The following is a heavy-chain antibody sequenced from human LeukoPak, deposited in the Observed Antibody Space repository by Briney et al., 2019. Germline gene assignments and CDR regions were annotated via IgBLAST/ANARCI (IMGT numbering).Heavy chain of an antibody. CDR2: IKQDGSEK. V-gene: IGHV3-7*01. J-gene: IGHJ6*02. D-gene: IGHD3-16*01. CDR1: GFTFSSYA. CDR3: ARDRGARAFRGQTLINYYYYGMDV. Sequence: PGGSLRLSCAASGFTFSSYAMSWVRQAPGKGLEWVANIKQDGSEKYYVGSVKGRFTISRDNAKNSLYLQMNSLRAEDTAVYYCARDRGARAFRGQTLINYYYYGMDVWGQGTTVTVSS.